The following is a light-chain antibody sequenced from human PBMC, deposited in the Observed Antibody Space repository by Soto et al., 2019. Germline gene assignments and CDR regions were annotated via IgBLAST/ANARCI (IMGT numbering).Light chain of an antibody. CDR1: SSNIGAGYD. J-gene: IGLJ3*02. Sequence: QAVVTQPPSVSGAPGQRVTISCTGSSSNIGAGYDVHWYQQLPGTAPKLLIYANSNRPSGVPDRFSGSKSGTSASLAIKGLQAEDEADYYCQSYDSSLSGSDWVFGGGTKLTVL. CDR2: ANS. V-gene: IGLV1-40*01. CDR3: QSYDSSLSGSDWV.